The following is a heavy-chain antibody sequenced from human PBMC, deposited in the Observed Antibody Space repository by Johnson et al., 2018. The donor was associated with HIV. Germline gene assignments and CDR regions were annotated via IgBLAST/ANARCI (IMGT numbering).Heavy chain of an antibody. V-gene: IGHV3-66*01. CDR3: ARYSPKQWLGVDAFDI. D-gene: IGHD6-19*01. CDR2: IYSGGST. J-gene: IGHJ3*02. CDR1: GFTVSSNY. Sequence: VQLVESGGGVVQPGGSLRLSCAASGFTVSSNYMSWVRQAPGKGLEWVSVIYSGGSTYYADSVKGRFTISRDNSKNTLYLQMNSLRAEDTAVYYCARYSPKQWLGVDAFDIWGQGTMVTVSS.